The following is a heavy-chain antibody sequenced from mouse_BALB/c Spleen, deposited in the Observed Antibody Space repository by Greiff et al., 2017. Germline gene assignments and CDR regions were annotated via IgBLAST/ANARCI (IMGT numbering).Heavy chain of an antibody. CDR1: GYSITSDYA. Sequence: VQLEQSGPGLVKPSQSLSLTCTVTGYSITSDYAWNWIRQFPGNKLEWMGYISYSGSTSYNPSLKSRISITRDTSKNQFFLQLNSVTTEDTATYYCAREGLTTSMDYWGQGTSVTVSS. V-gene: IGHV3-2*02. D-gene: IGHD2-1*01. J-gene: IGHJ4*01. CDR2: ISYSGST. CDR3: AREGLTTSMDY.